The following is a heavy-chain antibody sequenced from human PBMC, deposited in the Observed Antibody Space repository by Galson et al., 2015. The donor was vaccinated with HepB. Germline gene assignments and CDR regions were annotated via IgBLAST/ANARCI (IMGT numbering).Heavy chain of an antibody. CDR3: ARDPYDSSGVLTYFDY. CDR2: ISYDGSNK. V-gene: IGHV3-30*04. D-gene: IGHD3-22*01. Sequence: SLRLSCAASGFTFSSYAMHWVRQAPGKGLEWVAVISYDGSNKYYADSVKGRFTISRDNSKNTLYLQMNSLRAEDTAVYYCARDPYDSSGVLTYFDYWGQGTLVTVSS. CDR1: GFTFSSYA. J-gene: IGHJ4*02.